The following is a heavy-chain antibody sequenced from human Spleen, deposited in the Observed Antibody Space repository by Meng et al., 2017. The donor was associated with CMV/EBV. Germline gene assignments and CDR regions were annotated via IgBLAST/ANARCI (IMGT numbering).Heavy chain of an antibody. V-gene: IGHV1-18*01. CDR1: GYTLTRFG. J-gene: IGHJ4*02. CDR3: VRAPWAYQKLPIY. Sequence: CKTSGYTLTRFGISGVRQAPGQGLEWVGWISVYNRNTSYAQKLQGRVAMTIDRSTSTAYMELSSLRFDDTAVYYCVRAPWAYQKLPIYWGQGTLVTVSS. D-gene: IGHD6-13*01. CDR2: ISVYNRNT.